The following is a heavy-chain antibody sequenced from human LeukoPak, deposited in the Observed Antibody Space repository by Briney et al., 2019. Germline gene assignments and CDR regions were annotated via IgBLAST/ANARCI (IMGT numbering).Heavy chain of an antibody. Sequence: GGPLRLSCAASGFTFSSYGMHWVRQAPGKGLEWVAFIRYDGSNKYYADSVKGRFTISRDNSKNTLYLQMNSLRAEDTAVYYCAKEGPEYCGGDCYFGDFDYWGQGTLVTVSS. V-gene: IGHV3-30*02. CDR3: AKEGPEYCGGDCYFGDFDY. CDR1: GFTFSSYG. CDR2: IRYDGSNK. D-gene: IGHD2-21*02. J-gene: IGHJ4*02.